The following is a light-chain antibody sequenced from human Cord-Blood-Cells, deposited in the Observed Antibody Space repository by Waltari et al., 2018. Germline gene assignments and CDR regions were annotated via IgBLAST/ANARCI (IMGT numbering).Light chain of an antibody. CDR3: AAWDDSLSGRV. Sequence: QSVLTQPPSASGTPGQRLTIPSSGRTSNIGSNYVFWYQRLPGTAPKLLIYRNKQRPSGVPDRFSGSKSGTSASLAISGLRSEDEADYYCAAWDDSLSGRVFGGGTKLTVL. CDR2: RNK. CDR1: TSNIGSNY. J-gene: IGLJ3*02. V-gene: IGLV1-47*01.